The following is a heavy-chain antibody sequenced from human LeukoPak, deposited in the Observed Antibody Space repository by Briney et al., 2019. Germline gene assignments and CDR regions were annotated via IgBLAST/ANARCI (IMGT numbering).Heavy chain of an antibody. Sequence: GGSLRLSCAASGFTFSSYEMNWVRQAPGKGLEWVSYISSSGSTIYHADSVKGRFTISRDNAKNSLYLQMNNLRAEDTAVYYCARAGFSPWGYWGQGTLVTVSS. V-gene: IGHV3-48*03. CDR2: ISSSGSTI. J-gene: IGHJ4*02. CDR1: GFTFSSYE. D-gene: IGHD3-16*01. CDR3: ARAGFSPWGY.